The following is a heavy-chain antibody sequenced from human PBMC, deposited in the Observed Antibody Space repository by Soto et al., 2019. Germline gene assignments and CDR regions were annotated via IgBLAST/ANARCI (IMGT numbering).Heavy chain of an antibody. CDR1: GFSATSSGVG. V-gene: IGHV2-5*02. J-gene: IGHJ4*02. Sequence: QITLKESGPTLVKPTQTLTLTCAFSGFSATSSGVGVAWLRQPPGKALEWLGVIYWDDADRYSTSLKTRLNIIKDTSKREVVLTMTNIDHADTGTYYCARLLRGAVAYYFDSWGQGTLVTV. D-gene: IGHD6-19*01. CDR3: ARLLRGAVAYYFDS. CDR2: IYWDDAD.